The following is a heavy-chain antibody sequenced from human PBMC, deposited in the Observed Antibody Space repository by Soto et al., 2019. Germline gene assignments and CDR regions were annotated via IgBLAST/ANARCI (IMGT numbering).Heavy chain of an antibody. D-gene: IGHD3-22*01. CDR3: VRDRDTSGYYRVGANWFDP. J-gene: IGHJ5*02. CDR2: ISGSGGTT. V-gene: IGHV3-23*01. Sequence: EVQLLESGGGVVQPGGSLRLSCAASGFTFRKSAMSWVRQAPGTGLEWVSAISGSGGTTYYADSVKGRFIVSRDNSKTTVHLQMTSLRAEDTAMYYCVRDRDTSGYYRVGANWFDPWGRGTLVTVSS. CDR1: GFTFRKSA.